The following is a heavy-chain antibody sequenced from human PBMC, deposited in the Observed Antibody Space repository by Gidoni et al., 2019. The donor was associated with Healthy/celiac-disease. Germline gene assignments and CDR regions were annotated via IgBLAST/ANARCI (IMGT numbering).Heavy chain of an antibody. CDR1: GGSFSGYY. Sequence: QVQLQQWGAGLLKPSETLSLTCAVYGGSFSGYYWSWIRQPPGKGLEWIGEINHSGSTNYNPSLKSRVTISVDTSKIQFSLKLSSVTAADTAVYYCARAPQEYSSSSGGGAAFDIWGQGTMVTVSS. CDR2: INHSGST. D-gene: IGHD6-6*01. V-gene: IGHV4-34*01. J-gene: IGHJ3*02. CDR3: ARAPQEYSSSSGGGAAFDI.